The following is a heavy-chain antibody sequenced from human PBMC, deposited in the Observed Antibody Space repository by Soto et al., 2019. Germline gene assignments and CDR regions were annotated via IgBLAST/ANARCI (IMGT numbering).Heavy chain of an antibody. CDR2: IIPILGIA. J-gene: IGHJ6*02. CDR3: ARGLTYYYGSGSYPLYYGMDV. D-gene: IGHD3-10*01. Sequence: SVKVSCKASGGTFISYTISWVRQAPGQGLEWMGRIIPILGIANYAQKFQGRVTITADKSTSTAYMELSSLRSEDTAVYYCARGLTYYYGSGSYPLYYGMDVWGQGTTVTVSS. CDR1: GGTFISYT. V-gene: IGHV1-69*02.